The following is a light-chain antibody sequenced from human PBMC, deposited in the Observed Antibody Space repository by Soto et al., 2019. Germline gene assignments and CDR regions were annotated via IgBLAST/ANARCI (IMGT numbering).Light chain of an antibody. J-gene: IGKJ5*01. CDR2: AAS. CDR3: QHYDDLPSIT. V-gene: IGKV1-39*01. Sequence: DIQMTQSPSSLSASVGDRVTITCRASQSISSYLNWYQQKPGKAPKLLIYAASSLQSGVPSRFSGSGSGTDFTLTISSLQPEDFATYYCQHYDDLPSITFGQGTRLEIK. CDR1: QSISSY.